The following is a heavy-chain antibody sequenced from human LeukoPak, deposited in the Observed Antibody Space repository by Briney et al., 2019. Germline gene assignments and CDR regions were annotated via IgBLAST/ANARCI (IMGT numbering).Heavy chain of an antibody. CDR1: GYTFTGYY. CDR3: ARGAFIDFWSGKYLFDY. CDR2: INPNSGGT. J-gene: IGHJ4*02. V-gene: IGHV1-2*04. Sequence: ASVKVSCKASGYTFTGYYMHWVRQAPGQGLEWMGWINPNSGGTNYAQKFQGWVTMTRDTSISTAYMELSRLRSDDTAVYYCARGAFIDFWSGKYLFDYWGQGTLVTVSS. D-gene: IGHD3-3*01.